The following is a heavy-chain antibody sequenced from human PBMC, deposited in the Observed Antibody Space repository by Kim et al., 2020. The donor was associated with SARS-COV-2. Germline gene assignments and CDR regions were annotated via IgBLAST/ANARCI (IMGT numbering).Heavy chain of an antibody. CDR1: GFTLSTCA. CDR3: ATRHCDGGYAPWDY. D-gene: IGHD2-2*01. J-gene: IGHJ4*02. Sequence: GGSLRLSCVASGFTLSTCAMTWVRQAPGKGLEWVSSISARGVTYYADSVKGRFTVSRDSSKNTLDLQMNSLRAEDTALYYCATRHCDGGYAPWDYWGQGTLVTVSS. CDR2: ISARGVT. V-gene: IGHV3-23*01.